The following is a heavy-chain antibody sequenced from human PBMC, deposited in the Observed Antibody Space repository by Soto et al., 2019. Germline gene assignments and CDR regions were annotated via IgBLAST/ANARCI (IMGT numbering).Heavy chain of an antibody. CDR3: RTEYYQTDDYHKID. CDR1: GASVGSRAHH. Sequence: QVRLQESGPGLLRPSETLSLTCAVSGASVGSRAHHWSWIRKTPGKGLEWIGYVHYSGDTKYNPSLQSQVTIPMDRSRNLFSLWLSTWTAADTALYYCRTEYYQTDDYHKIDWGQGTLVTVSS. V-gene: IGHV4-61*08. D-gene: IGHD3-16*01. CDR2: VHYSGDT. J-gene: IGHJ4*02.